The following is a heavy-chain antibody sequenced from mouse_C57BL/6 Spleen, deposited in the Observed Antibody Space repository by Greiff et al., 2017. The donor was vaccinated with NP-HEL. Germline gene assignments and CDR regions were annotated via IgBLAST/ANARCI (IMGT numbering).Heavy chain of an antibody. D-gene: IGHD1-1*01. J-gene: IGHJ4*01. CDR3: ARDLPNYYGSSYDAMDY. V-gene: IGHV3-6*01. CDR2: ISYDGSN. Sequence: ESGPGLVKPSQSLSLTCSVTGYSITSGYYWNWIRQFPGNKLEWMGYISYDGSNNYNPSLKNRISITRDTSKNQFFLKLTSVTTEDTATYYCARDLPNYYGSSYDAMDYWGQGTSVTVSS. CDR1: GYSITSGYY.